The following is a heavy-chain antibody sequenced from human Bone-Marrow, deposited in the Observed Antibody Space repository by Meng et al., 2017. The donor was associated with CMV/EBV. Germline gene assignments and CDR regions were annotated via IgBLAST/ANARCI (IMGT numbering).Heavy chain of an antibody. CDR1: GFTFSSYA. V-gene: IGHV3-23*01. CDR3: AKTRNGYGGLDY. J-gene: IGHJ4*02. Sequence: LSLTCAASGFTFSSYAMSWVRQAPGKGLEWVSAISGSGGSSYYADSVKGRFTISRDNSKNTVSLEMRSLTVEDTAIYYCAKTRNGYGGLDYWGQGAVVTVSS. CDR2: ISGSGGSS. D-gene: IGHD5-12*01.